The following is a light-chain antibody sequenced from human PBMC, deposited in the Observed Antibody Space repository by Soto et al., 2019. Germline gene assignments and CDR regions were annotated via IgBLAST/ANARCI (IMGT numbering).Light chain of an antibody. Sequence: EIVLTQSPGTLSLSPGERATLSCRASQSVRSSYLAWYQQKPGQAPRLLIYGASSRATSIPGRFSGSGSGTDFTLTISRLEPEEGAVYYCQQYGTSPRNFGQGTKLEIK. CDR1: QSVRSSY. CDR3: QQYGTSPRN. CDR2: GAS. V-gene: IGKV3-20*01. J-gene: IGKJ2*01.